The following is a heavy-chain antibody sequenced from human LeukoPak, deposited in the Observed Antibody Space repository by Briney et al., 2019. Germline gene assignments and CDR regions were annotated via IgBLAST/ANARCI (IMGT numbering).Heavy chain of an antibody. J-gene: IGHJ4*02. CDR2: INPNSGAT. CDR1: GYTFTGHY. Sequence: ASVKVSCKASGYTFTGHYMHWVRQAPGQGLEWMGWINPNSGATNYAQKFQGRVTMTSDTSVSTAYMELSTLTSDDTAVYYCASGGYKLDYWGQGTLVTVSS. D-gene: IGHD5-18*01. CDR3: ASGGYKLDY. V-gene: IGHV1-2*02.